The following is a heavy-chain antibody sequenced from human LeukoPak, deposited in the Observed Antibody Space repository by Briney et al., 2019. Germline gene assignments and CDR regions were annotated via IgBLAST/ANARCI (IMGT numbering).Heavy chain of an antibody. CDR3: VSHRGFSYGYFDY. CDR1: GGSISSSDYY. Sequence: PSETLSLTCTVSGGSISSSDYYWGWIRQPPGKGLEWIGSIYYSKNTYYNPSLKSRVTISADTSKNQFSLTLGSVSATDTAVYYCVSHRGFSYGYFDYWGQGTLVTVSS. CDR2: IYYSKNT. V-gene: IGHV4-39*01. J-gene: IGHJ4*02. D-gene: IGHD5-18*01.